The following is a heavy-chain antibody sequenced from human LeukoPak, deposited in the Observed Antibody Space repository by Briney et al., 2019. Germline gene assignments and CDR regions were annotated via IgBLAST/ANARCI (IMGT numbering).Heavy chain of an antibody. D-gene: IGHD4-23*01. J-gene: IGHJ4*02. CDR2: ISGSGGST. CDR3: AKSLRWSAYYFDY. Sequence: QTGGSLRLSCAASGFTFSSYGMSWVRQAPGKGLEWVSAISGSGGSTYYADSVKGRFTISRDNSKNTLYLQMNSLRAEDTAVYYCAKSLRWSAYYFDYWGQGTLVTVSS. CDR1: GFTFSSYG. V-gene: IGHV3-23*01.